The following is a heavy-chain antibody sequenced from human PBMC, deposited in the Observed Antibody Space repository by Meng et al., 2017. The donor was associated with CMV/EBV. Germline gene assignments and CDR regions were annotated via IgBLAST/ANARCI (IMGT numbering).Heavy chain of an antibody. CDR2: IRYDGSNK. V-gene: IGHV3-30*02. CDR3: AKPSGGSYYNSFDY. J-gene: IGHJ4*02. D-gene: IGHD1-26*01. CDR1: GFLFSSYG. Sequence: VASGGAVVQPGGSCHLSCAVSGFLFSSYGMHWVRQAPGKGLEWVAFIRYDGSNKYYADSVKGRFTISRDNSKNTLYLQMNSLRAEDTAVYYCAKPSGGSYYNSFDYWGQGTLVTVSS.